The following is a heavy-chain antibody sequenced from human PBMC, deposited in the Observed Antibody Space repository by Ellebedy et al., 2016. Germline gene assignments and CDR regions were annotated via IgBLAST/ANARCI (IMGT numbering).Heavy chain of an antibody. CDR3: AHCEFQYQLPQANAFDI. V-gene: IGHV2-5*01. CDR2: IYWNDDK. D-gene: IGHD2-2*01. Sequence: SGPTLVKPTQTLTLTCTFSGFSLSTSGVGVGWIRQPPGKALEWLALIYWNDDKRYSPSLKSRLTITKDTSKNQVVLIMTNMDPVDTATYYCAHCEFQYQLPQANAFDIWGQGTMVTVSS. J-gene: IGHJ3*02. CDR1: GFSLSTSGVG.